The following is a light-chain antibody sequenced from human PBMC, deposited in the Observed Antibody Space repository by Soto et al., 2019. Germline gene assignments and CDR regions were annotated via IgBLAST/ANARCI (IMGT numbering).Light chain of an antibody. CDR3: SSYSSSSPRYV. J-gene: IGLJ1*01. V-gene: IGLV2-14*01. CDR2: EVS. CDR1: SSDVGGYNY. Sequence: QSALTQPASVSGSPGQSITISCTGTSSDVGGYNYVSWYQQHPGKAPKLMISEVSNRPSGVSNRFSGSKSGNTASLTISGLQAEDEAEYYCSSYSSSSPRYVFGTGTKLTVL.